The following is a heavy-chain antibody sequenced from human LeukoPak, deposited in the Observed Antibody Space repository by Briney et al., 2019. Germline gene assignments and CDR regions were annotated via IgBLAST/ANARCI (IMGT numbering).Heavy chain of an antibody. D-gene: IGHD3-22*01. CDR2: IIPIFGIA. V-gene: IGHV1-69*04. Sequence: SVKVSCKASGGTFTSYAISWVRQAPGQGLEWMGRIIPIFGIANYAQKFQGRVTITADKSTSTAYMELSSLRSEDTDVYYCAKGDYYYDRLPGGAFDIWGQGTMVTVSS. CDR1: GGTFTSYA. J-gene: IGHJ3*02. CDR3: AKGDYYYDRLPGGAFDI.